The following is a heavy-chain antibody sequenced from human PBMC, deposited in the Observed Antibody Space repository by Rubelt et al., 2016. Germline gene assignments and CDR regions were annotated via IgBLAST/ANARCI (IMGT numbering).Heavy chain of an antibody. CDR3: TRSHYFFDY. V-gene: IGHV3-7*04. Sequence: GSGGALVQPGGSLRLSCAASGDTFSKYWMALVRQAPGKGPEWVANINEDGSEKYYVDSVKGRFTISRDNAQNSLYLQMFSLRAEETAVYYCTRSHYFFDYWGQGTLVTVSS. CDR1: GDTFSKYW. J-gene: IGHJ4*02. CDR2: INEDGSEK.